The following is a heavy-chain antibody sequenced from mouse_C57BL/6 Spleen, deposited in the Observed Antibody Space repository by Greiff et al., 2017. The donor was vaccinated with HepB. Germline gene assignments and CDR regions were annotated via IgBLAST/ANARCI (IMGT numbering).Heavy chain of an antibody. CDR1: GYTFTSYG. Sequence: VKLVESGAELARPGASVKLSCKASGYTFTSYGISWVKQRTGQGLEWIGEIYPRSGNTYYNEKFKGKATLTADKSSSTAYMELRSLTSEDSAVYFCAITTVVATPFDYWGQGTTLTVSS. V-gene: IGHV1-81*01. CDR2: IYPRSGNT. CDR3: AITTVVATPFDY. D-gene: IGHD1-1*01. J-gene: IGHJ2*01.